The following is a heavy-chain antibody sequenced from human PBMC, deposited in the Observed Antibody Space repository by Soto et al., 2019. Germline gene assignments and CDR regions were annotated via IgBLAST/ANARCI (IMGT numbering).Heavy chain of an antibody. J-gene: IGHJ1*01. CDR2: IYSGGNT. CDR1: GFTVSNRY. CDR3: TRDSDETGWFDFQH. D-gene: IGHD6-19*01. Sequence: EVHLVESGGGLVQPGGSLRLSCAASGFTVSNRYMSWVRQAPGKGLKRVSVIYSGGNTYYADSVKGRFTISRDNSKNTLYLQMNNLRAEDTAMYYCTRDSDETGWFDFQHWGQGTLVTVSS. V-gene: IGHV3-66*01.